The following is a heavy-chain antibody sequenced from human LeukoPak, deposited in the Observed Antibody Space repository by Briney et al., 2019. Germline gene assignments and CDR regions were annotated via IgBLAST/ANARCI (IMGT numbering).Heavy chain of an antibody. CDR1: GFTFSNAW. J-gene: IGHJ4*02. CDR2: IKSKTDGGTT. Sequence: GGSLRLYCAASGFTFSNAWMSWVRQAPGKGLEWVGRIKSKTDGGTTDYAAPVKGRFTISRDDSKNTLYLQMNSLKTEDTAVYYCTTHLDYGDYSFDYWGQGTLVTVSS. V-gene: IGHV3-15*01. CDR3: TTHLDYGDYSFDY. D-gene: IGHD4-17*01.